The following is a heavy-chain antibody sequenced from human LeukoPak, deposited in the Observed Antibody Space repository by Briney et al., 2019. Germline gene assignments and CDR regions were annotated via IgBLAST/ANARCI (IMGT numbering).Heavy chain of an antibody. V-gene: IGHV3-7*01. CDR1: GFTFSDYW. CDR3: ARDESGSHSRIQLWLPIYYCYYGMDV. D-gene: IGHD5-18*01. J-gene: IGHJ6*02. CDR2: IRQDDSEK. Sequence: GGSLRLSCSASGFTFSDYWMIWVRQAPGKGLECVANIRQDDSEKNYVDSVKGRFTISRDTAKHSRYLQMNSLRAEDKAVYYCARDESGSHSRIQLWLPIYYCYYGMDVWGQGTTVTVSS.